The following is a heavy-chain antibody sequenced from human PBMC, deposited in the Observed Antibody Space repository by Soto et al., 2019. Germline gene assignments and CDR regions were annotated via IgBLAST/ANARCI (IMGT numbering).Heavy chain of an antibody. D-gene: IGHD1-7*01. CDR3: ARAPGTTHYYYYGMDV. Sequence: QVTLKESGPVLVKPTETLTLTCTVSGFSLSNARMGVSWIRQPPGKALEWLAHIFSNDEKSYSPSLKSRLTIPKDTSKSQVVLTMTNMDPVDTATYYCARAPGTTHYYYYGMDVWGQGTTVTVSS. J-gene: IGHJ6*02. CDR2: IFSNDEK. CDR1: GFSLSNARMG. V-gene: IGHV2-26*01.